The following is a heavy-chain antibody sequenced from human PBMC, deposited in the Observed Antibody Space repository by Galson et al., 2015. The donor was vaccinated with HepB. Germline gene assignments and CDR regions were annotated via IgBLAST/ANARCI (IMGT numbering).Heavy chain of an antibody. CDR2: ISGSGGST. J-gene: IGHJ4*02. CDR1: GFTFGSYV. Sequence: CLRLSCAASGFTFGSYVMSWVRQAPGKGLEWVSAISGSGGSTYYADSVKGRFTISRDNSKNTLYLQMNSLRAEDTAVYYCAKDSTEADEYSSSEYYLDYWGQGTLVTVSS. V-gene: IGHV3-23*01. CDR3: AKDSTEADEYSSSEYYLDY. D-gene: IGHD6-6*01.